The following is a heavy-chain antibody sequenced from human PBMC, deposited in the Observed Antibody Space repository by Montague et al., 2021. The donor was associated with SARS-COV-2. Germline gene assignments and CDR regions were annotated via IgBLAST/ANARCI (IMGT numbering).Heavy chain of an antibody. CDR1: GGSISSHY. CDR2: FDHSGDT. D-gene: IGHD3-16*01. J-gene: IGHJ2*01. Sequence: SETLSLTCSVSGGSISSHYWSWIRQPPGKGLEWIGNFDHSGDTKYNPSLKSRATISVDTSKNQFALRLHSVTAADTAVYYCAREFRIELWQTNWYFGLWGRGTLVTVSS. V-gene: IGHV4-59*11. CDR3: AREFRIELWQTNWYFGL.